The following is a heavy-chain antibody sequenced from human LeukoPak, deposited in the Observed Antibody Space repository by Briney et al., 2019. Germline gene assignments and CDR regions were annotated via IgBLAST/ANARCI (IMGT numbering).Heavy chain of an antibody. V-gene: IGHV7-4-1*02. Sequence: ASVKVSCKASGYTFTTYAINWVRQAPGQGLEWMGWINTNTGNPTYAQGFTGRFVFSLDTSVNTAYLQISSLKAEDTAVYYCARDPVQDQWLAEDYWGQGTLVTVSS. CDR1: GYTFTTYA. CDR2: INTNTGNP. J-gene: IGHJ4*02. D-gene: IGHD6-19*01. CDR3: ARDPVQDQWLAEDY.